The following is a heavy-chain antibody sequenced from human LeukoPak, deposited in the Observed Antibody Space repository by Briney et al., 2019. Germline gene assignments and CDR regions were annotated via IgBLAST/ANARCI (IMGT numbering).Heavy chain of an antibody. Sequence: SQTLSLTCAISGDSVSSKSVAWNWIRQSPSRGLEWLGRTYYRSKWYHEYAVSVKSRITINPDTSKNQFSLQLNSVTPEDTAIYYCAILRTASSFDFWGQGTLVTVPS. V-gene: IGHV6-1*01. J-gene: IGHJ4*02. D-gene: IGHD1-1*01. CDR3: AILRTASSFDF. CDR2: TYYRSKWYH. CDR1: GDSVSSKSVA.